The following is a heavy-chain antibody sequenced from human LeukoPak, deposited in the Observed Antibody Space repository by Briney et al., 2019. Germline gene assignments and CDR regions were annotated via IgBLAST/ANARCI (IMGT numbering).Heavy chain of an antibody. Sequence: ASVKVSCKASGYTFTSYGISWVRQAPGQGLEWMGWINPNSGGTNYAQKFQGRVTMTRDTSISTAYMELSRLRSDDTAVYYCARERKSGGSYYYYWGQGTLVTVSS. CDR2: INPNSGGT. J-gene: IGHJ4*02. D-gene: IGHD1-26*01. V-gene: IGHV1-2*02. CDR3: ARERKSGGSYYYY. CDR1: GYTFTSYG.